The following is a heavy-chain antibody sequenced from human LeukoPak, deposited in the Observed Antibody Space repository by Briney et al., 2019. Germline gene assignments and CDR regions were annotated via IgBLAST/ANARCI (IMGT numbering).Heavy chain of an antibody. V-gene: IGHV4-59*08. D-gene: IGHD5-12*01. Sequence: PSETLSLTCTVSGGSISSYYWSWIRQPPGKGLEWIGYIYYSGSTNYNPSLKRRVTISLDTSKNQFSLRLSSVTAADTAVYYCARNGYEAFDIWGQGTMVTVSS. CDR1: GGSISSYY. CDR3: ARNGYEAFDI. CDR2: IYYSGST. J-gene: IGHJ3*02.